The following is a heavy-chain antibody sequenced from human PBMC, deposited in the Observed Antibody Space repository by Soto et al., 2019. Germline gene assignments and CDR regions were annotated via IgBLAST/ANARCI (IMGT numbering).Heavy chain of an antibody. V-gene: IGHV4-34*01. J-gene: IGHJ4*02. D-gene: IGHD3-10*01. CDR1: GGSFSGSY. CDR3: ARRIIALEIFDY. Sequence: SETLSLTCAVYGGSFSGSYWNWIRQPPGKGLEWIGEINHNTNTKYNASLKSRVTISVDTSKNLFSLKLKSVTAADTAVYYCARRIIALEIFDYWGQGTVVTVSS. CDR2: INHNTNT.